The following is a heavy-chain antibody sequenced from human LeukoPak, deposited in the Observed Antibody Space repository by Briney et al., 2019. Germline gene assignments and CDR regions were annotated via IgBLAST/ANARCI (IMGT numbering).Heavy chain of an antibody. V-gene: IGHV3-13*01. CDR3: ARDRHGMAV. CDR1: GFTLSSYD. CDR2: IGVAGDT. J-gene: IGHJ6*02. Sequence: GGSLRLSCAASGFTLSSYDMHWVRQVTGKGLEWFSAIGVAGDTYYPGSVKGRFIITRENAKNSLYLQMNSLRVEDTAVYYCARDRHGMAVWGQGTTVVVSS.